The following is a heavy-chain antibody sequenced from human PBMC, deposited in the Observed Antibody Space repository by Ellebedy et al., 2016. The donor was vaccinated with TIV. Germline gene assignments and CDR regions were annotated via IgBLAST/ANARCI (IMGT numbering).Heavy chain of an antibody. V-gene: IGHV4-39*07. D-gene: IGHD4-17*01. J-gene: IGHJ4*02. CDR2: INHSGST. CDR1: GGSISSGDYY. CDR3: ARSPYGPFDY. Sequence: MPSETLSLTCTVSGGSISSGDYYWSWIRRPPGKGLEWIGEINHSGSTNYNPSLKSRITISVDTSKNQFSLKLNSVTAADTAMYYCARSPYGPFDYWGQGTLVTVSS.